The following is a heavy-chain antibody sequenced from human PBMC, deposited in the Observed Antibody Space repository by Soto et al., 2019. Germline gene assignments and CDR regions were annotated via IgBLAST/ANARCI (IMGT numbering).Heavy chain of an antibody. CDR1: GGTFSSYA. J-gene: IGHJ4*02. CDR2: IIPIFGTA. D-gene: IGHD3-22*01. CDR3: ASHYDSSGYYYRGLDY. Sequence: QVQLVQSGAEVKKPGSSVKVSCKASGGTFSSYAISWVRQAPGQGLEWMGGIIPIFGTADYAQKFQGRVTITADESTSTAYMELSSLRSEDAAVYYCASHYDSSGYYYRGLDYWGQGTLVTVSS. V-gene: IGHV1-69*12.